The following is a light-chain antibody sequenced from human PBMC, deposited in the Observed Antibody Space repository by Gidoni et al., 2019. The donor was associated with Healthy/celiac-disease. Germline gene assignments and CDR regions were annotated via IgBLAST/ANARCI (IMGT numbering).Light chain of an antibody. CDR2: AAS. V-gene: IGKV1-39*01. Sequence: DIQMTQSPSSLSASVGDRVTITCRESQSISSYLNWYQQKPGKAPKLLIYAASSLQSGVPSRFSGSLSGTYFTLTISSLQPEAFAPYSCQHSYSTPLTFGGGTKVEIK. J-gene: IGKJ4*01. CDR3: QHSYSTPLT. CDR1: QSISSY.